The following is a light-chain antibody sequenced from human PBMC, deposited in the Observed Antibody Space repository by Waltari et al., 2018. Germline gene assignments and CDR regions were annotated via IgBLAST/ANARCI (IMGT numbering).Light chain of an antibody. CDR3: GTWDNRLSAWV. CDR1: NIGTYR. J-gene: IGLJ3*02. Sequence: SYVVTQPPSVSVAPGETATITCGGDNIGTYRVHWYQQQAGQAPVLVIFYDRDRPSGIPDRFSGCNCGNTATRTISRVEAGDEADYYCGTWDNRLSAWVFGGGTKLTVL. V-gene: IGLV3-21*01. CDR2: YDR.